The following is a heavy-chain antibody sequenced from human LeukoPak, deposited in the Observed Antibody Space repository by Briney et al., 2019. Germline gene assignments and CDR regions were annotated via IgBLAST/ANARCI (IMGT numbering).Heavy chain of an antibody. Sequence: GGPLRLSCTASGFTFGDYALSWFRQAPGKGLEWLSFIRSKDHGGTTEYTASVKGRFTISRDDSNSIAYLQMNSLIIEDTAVYFCTRDPHYYHGNPRDFWGQGTRVTVSS. V-gene: IGHV3-49*01. CDR2: IRSKDHGGTT. CDR3: TRDPHYYHGNPRDF. CDR1: GFTFGDYA. J-gene: IGHJ4*02. D-gene: IGHD4-23*01.